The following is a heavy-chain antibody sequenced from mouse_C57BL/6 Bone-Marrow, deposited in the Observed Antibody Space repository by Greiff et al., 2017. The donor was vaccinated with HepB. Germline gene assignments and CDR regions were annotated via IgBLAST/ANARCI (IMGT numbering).Heavy chain of an antibody. CDR2: ISNGGGST. J-gene: IGHJ1*03. CDR3: ARQGLTYFDV. CDR1: GFTFSDYY. V-gene: IGHV5-12*01. Sequence: EVQVVESGGGLVQPGGSLKLSCAASGFTFSDYYMYWVRQTPEKRLEWVAYISNGGGSTYYPDTVKGRFTISRDNAKNTLYLQMSRLKSEDTAMYYCARQGLTYFDVWGTGTTVTVSS.